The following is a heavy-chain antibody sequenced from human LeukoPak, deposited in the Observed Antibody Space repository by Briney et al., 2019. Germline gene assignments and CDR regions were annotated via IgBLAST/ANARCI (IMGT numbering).Heavy chain of an antibody. J-gene: IGHJ4*02. Sequence: GGSLRLSCAASGFTFTTYSMNWVRQAPGKGLEWVANINQGGSDRYYVDSVKGRFTISRDNANNLLYLQMNSLRGEDTAVYYCTRDRSRAEDDWGQGTLVTVSS. V-gene: IGHV3-7*01. CDR3: TRDRSRAEDD. CDR2: INQGGSDR. D-gene: IGHD1-14*01. CDR1: GFTFTTYS.